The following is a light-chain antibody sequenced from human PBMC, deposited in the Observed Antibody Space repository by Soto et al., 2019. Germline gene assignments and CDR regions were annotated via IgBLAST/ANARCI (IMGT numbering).Light chain of an antibody. CDR1: QTISSSY. CDR3: QHYDSSPPKYT. Sequence: EIVLTQSPGTLSLSPGERATLSRRASQTISSSYLAWYQQKPGQAPRLLIFGASSRATDIPDRFSGSGSGTDFTLTISRLQPEDFAVYYCQHYDSSPPKYTFGQGTKLEIK. V-gene: IGKV3-20*01. CDR2: GAS. J-gene: IGKJ2*01.